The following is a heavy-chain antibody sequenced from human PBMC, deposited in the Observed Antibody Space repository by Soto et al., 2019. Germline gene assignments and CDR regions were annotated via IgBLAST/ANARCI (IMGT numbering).Heavy chain of an antibody. CDR1: GGSFSGYY. CDR3: ARDPRWYYASSGYYLDY. J-gene: IGHJ4*02. D-gene: IGHD3-22*01. CDR2: INHSGST. V-gene: IGHV4-34*01. Sequence: PSETLSLTCAVYGGSFSGYYWSWIRQPPGKGLEWIGEINHSGSTNYNPSLKSRVTISVDTSKNQFSLKLSSVTAADTAVYYCARDPRWYYASSGYYLDYWGQGTLVTVSS.